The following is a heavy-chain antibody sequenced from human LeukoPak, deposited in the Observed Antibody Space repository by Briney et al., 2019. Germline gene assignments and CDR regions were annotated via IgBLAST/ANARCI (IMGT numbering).Heavy chain of an antibody. CDR3: ARDWSGPYYFDH. CDR1: GGSISSGGYY. J-gene: IGHJ4*01. V-gene: IGHV4-31*03. CDR2: MSQTGST. Sequence: SQTLSLTCTVSGGSISSGGYYWNWIRQPPGKGLEWIGYMSQTGSTYYNPSLKSRVTISVDTSKSQFSLKLTSVTAADTAVYYCARDWSGPYYFDHWGQGVLVTVSS. D-gene: IGHD3-3*01.